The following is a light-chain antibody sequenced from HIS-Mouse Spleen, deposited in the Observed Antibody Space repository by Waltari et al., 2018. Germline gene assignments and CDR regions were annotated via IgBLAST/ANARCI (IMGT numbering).Light chain of an antibody. CDR1: TGAVTSGPY. J-gene: IGLJ3*02. CDR3: LLSYSGARWV. CDR2: DTS. Sequence: QAVVTQEPSLTVSPGGTVTLTCGSSTGAVTSGPYPYRFQQKPGQAPRTLIYDTSNKHSWTPARFSGSLLGGKAALTLSGAQPEDEAEYYCLLSYSGARWVFGGGTKLTVL. V-gene: IGLV7-46*01.